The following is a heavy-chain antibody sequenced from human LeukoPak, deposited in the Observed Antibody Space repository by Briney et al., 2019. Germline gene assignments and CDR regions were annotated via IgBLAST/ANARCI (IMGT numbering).Heavy chain of an antibody. CDR2: IYYSGST. J-gene: IGHJ2*01. CDR3: ARGPEQPYWYFDL. Sequence: SETLSLTCTVSGGSISSYYWSWIRQPPGKGLEWVGYIYYSGSTNYNPSFKSRVTISVDTSKNQFSLKLSSVTAADTAVYYCARGPEQPYWYFDLWGRGTLVTVSS. CDR1: GGSISSYY. V-gene: IGHV4-59*01. D-gene: IGHD6-13*01.